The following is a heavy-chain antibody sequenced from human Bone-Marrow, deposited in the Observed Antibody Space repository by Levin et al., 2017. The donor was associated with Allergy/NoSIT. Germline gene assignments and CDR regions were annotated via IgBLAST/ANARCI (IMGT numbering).Heavy chain of an antibody. CDR2: IGGSSSPV. Sequence: GGSLRLSCTASGFTFSSHGMNWVRQAPGKGLEWLSHIGGSSSPVYYADSVKGRFTVSRDNADNSLYLQMNSLRDDDTAVYYCVRDGHAATGLTPNYGDWGQGTLVTVSS. CDR1: GFTFSSHG. CDR3: VRDGHAATGLTPNYGD. D-gene: IGHD4-17*01. J-gene: IGHJ4*02. V-gene: IGHV3-48*02.